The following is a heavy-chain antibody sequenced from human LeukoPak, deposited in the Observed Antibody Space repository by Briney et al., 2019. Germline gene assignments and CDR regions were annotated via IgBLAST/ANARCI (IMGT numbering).Heavy chain of an antibody. CDR2: ISYDGSNK. D-gene: IGHD3-22*01. Sequence: PGGSLRLSCAASGFTFSSYAMHWVRQAPGKGLERVAVISYDGSNKYYADSVKGRFTISRDNSKNTLYLQMNSLRAEDTAVYYCARDYYDSSGYYYADAFDIWGQGTMVTVSS. CDR1: GFTFSSYA. CDR3: ARDYYDSSGYYYADAFDI. V-gene: IGHV3-30*04. J-gene: IGHJ3*02.